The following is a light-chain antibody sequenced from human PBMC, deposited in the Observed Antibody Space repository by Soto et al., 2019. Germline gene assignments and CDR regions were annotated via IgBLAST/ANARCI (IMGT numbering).Light chain of an antibody. CDR1: QYIGTY. J-gene: IGKJ2*01. CDR2: DTS. CDR3: QQSDCFPRP. V-gene: IGKV3-15*01. Sequence: EIELTQSPSTLSASPGERVTISCRASQYIGTYLTWYQHKPGKAPRLLIYDTSTLATGVPTRFSGSGSGTDFTLTISSLQPEDFAVYSCQQSDCFPRPFGQGTKLGIK.